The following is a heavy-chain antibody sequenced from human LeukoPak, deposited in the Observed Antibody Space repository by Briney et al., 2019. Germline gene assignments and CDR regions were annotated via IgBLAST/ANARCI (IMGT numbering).Heavy chain of an antibody. D-gene: IGHD3-10*02. Sequence: PGGSLRLSCAASGFIFSTYWMAWVRQAPGKGLEWVSSITSSSDYIYYADSVKGRFTISRDNAKNLLYLQMNSLRAEDTAVYYCAELGITMIGGVWGKGTTVTISS. CDR2: ITSSSDYI. J-gene: IGHJ6*04. CDR3: AELGITMIGGV. CDR1: GFIFSTYW. V-gene: IGHV3-21*01.